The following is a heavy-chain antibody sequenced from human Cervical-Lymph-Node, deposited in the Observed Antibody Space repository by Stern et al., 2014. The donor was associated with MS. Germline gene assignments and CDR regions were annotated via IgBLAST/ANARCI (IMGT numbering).Heavy chain of an antibody. Sequence: VQLVQSGAEVKKPGSSVKVSCKASGGTFSSYAISWVRQAPGQGLEWMGGIIPIFGTANYAQKFQGRVTITADESTSTAYMELSSLRSEDTAVYYCARGTSDSSGYYRGRDDAFDIWGQGTMVTVSS. CDR2: IIPIFGTA. CDR3: ARGTSDSSGYYRGRDDAFDI. V-gene: IGHV1-69*01. J-gene: IGHJ3*02. CDR1: GGTFSSYA. D-gene: IGHD3-22*01.